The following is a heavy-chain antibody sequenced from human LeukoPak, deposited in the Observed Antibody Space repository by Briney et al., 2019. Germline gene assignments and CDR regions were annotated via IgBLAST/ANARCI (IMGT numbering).Heavy chain of an antibody. Sequence: GASVKVSCKASGGTFSSYAISWVRQAPGQGLEWMGGIIPICGTANYAQKFQGRVTITADESTSTAYMELSSLRSEDTAVYYCARDFDSSGSNWGQGTLVTVSS. V-gene: IGHV1-69*13. J-gene: IGHJ4*02. D-gene: IGHD3-22*01. CDR2: IIPICGTA. CDR1: GGTFSSYA. CDR3: ARDFDSSGSN.